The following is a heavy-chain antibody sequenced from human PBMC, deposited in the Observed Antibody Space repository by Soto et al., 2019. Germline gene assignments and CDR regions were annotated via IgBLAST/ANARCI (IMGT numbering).Heavy chain of an antibody. CDR2: INAGNGNT. V-gene: IGHV1-3*01. D-gene: IGHD6-25*01. CDR1: GYTFTTYT. J-gene: IGHJ6*02. CDR3: ARDQRDGIMNYGMDV. Sequence: QVQLVQSGAEVKKPGASVKVSCWTSGYTFTTYTMHWVRQAPGQRLEWMGWINAGNGNTEYSQKFRGRVTITRDTSASTAYMELSSLRSDDTAAYYCARDQRDGIMNYGMDVWGQGTTVTVSS.